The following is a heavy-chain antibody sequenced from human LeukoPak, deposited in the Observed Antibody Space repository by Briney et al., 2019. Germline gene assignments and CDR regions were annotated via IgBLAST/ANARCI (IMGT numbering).Heavy chain of an antibody. CDR2: ISAYNGNT. Sequence: GASVKVSCKASGYTFTSYGISWVRQAPGQGLEWMGWISAYNGNTNYAQKLQGRVTMTTDTSTSTAYMELRSLRSDDTAVCYCARVFWFGGVIDDFDYWGQGTLVTVSS. J-gene: IGHJ4*02. CDR1: GYTFTSYG. V-gene: IGHV1-18*01. D-gene: IGHD3-16*02. CDR3: ARVFWFGGVIDDFDY.